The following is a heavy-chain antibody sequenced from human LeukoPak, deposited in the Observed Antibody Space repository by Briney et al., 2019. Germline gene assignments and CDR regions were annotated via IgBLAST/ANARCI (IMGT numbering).Heavy chain of an antibody. CDR1: GFTFSSYS. Sequence: GGSLRLSCAASGFTFSSYSMNWVRQAPGKGLEWVSSINSSSSYIYYADSVKGRFTISRDNAKNSLYLQMNSLRAEDTAVYYCARSVVVGGTGDYWGQGTLVTVSS. D-gene: IGHD1-26*01. V-gene: IGHV3-21*01. CDR2: INSSSSYI. J-gene: IGHJ4*02. CDR3: ARSVVVGGTGDY.